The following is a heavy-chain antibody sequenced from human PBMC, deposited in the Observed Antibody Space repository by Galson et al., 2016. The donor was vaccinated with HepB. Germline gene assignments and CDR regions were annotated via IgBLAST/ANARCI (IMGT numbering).Heavy chain of an antibody. V-gene: IGHV1-8*01. CDR3: VRGRYGDYDGGFDY. D-gene: IGHD4-17*01. CDR1: GYTFTSYD. J-gene: IGHJ4*02. CDR2: TNVNSGNT. Sequence: SVKVSCKASGYTFTSYDINWVRQATGQGLEWMGWTNVNSGNTGYAQKFQGRVTMTRNTPISTAYMELRSLRSEDTAVYYCVRGRYGDYDGGFDYWGQGTLVTVSS.